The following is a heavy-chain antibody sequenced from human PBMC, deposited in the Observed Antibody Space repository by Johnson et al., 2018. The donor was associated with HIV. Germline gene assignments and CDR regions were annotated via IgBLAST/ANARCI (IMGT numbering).Heavy chain of an antibody. V-gene: IGHV3-33*01. CDR1: GFTFSSYG. Sequence: QVQLVESGGGVVQPGRSLRLSCAASGFTFSSYGMQWVRQAPGKGLEWVAVIWYDGSNKDYADSVKGRFTISRDNSKNTLYLQMDSLRAEDTAVYYCARVRWQIQSVDVFDIWGQGTMVTVSS. CDR3: ARVRWQIQSVDVFDI. D-gene: IGHD5-24*01. CDR2: IWYDGSNK. J-gene: IGHJ3*02.